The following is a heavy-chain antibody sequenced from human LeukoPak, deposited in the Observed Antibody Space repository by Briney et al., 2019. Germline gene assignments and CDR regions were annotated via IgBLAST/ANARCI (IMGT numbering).Heavy chain of an antibody. J-gene: IGHJ4*02. V-gene: IGHV3-23*01. Sequence: GGSLRLSCAASGFTVSSNYMSWVRQAPGKGLEWVSAISGSGGSTYYADSVKGRFTISRDNSKNTLYLQMNSLRAEDTAVYYCATDSSSWYVDGYWGQGTLVTVSS. CDR2: ISGSGGST. CDR3: ATDSSSWYVDGY. D-gene: IGHD6-13*01. CDR1: GFTVSSNY.